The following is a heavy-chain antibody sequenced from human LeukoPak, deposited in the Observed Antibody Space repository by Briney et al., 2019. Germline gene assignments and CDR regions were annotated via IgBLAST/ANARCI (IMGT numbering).Heavy chain of an antibody. CDR3: ARESWLENYDSSGLFDY. CDR1: GYTFTSYY. J-gene: IGHJ4*02. D-gene: IGHD3-22*01. Sequence: ASVKVSCKASGYTFTSYYMHWVRQAPGQGLEWMGIINPSGGSTSYAQKFQGRVTMTRDTSKNQFSLKLSSVTAADTAVYYCARESWLENYDSSGLFDYWGQGTLVTVSS. V-gene: IGHV1-46*01. CDR2: INPSGGST.